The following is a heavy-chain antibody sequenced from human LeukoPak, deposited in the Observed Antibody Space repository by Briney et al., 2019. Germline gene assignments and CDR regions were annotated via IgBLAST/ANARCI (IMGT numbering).Heavy chain of an antibody. D-gene: IGHD3-3*01. V-gene: IGHV1-18*01. Sequence: GASVKVSCKASGYTFTSYGISWVRQAPGQGPEWMGWISAYNGNTNYAQKLQGRVTMTTDTSTSTAYMELRSLRSDDTAVYYCARKETRITIFGVVIRYYFDYWGQGTLVTISS. CDR2: ISAYNGNT. J-gene: IGHJ4*02. CDR3: ARKETRITIFGVVIRYYFDY. CDR1: GYTFTSYG.